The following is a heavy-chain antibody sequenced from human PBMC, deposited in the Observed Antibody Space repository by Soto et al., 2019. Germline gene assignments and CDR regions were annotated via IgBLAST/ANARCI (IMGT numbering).Heavy chain of an antibody. CDR2: IIPIFGTA. J-gene: IGHJ6*02. Sequence: QVQLVQSGAEVKKPGSSVKVYCKASGGTFSSYAISWVRQAPGQGLEWMGGIIPIFGTANYAQKFQGRVTITADKSTSTAYMELSSLRSEDTAVCYCAREYCSSTSCGDGMDVWGQGTTVTVSS. V-gene: IGHV1-69*06. CDR1: GGTFSSYA. CDR3: AREYCSSTSCGDGMDV. D-gene: IGHD2-2*01.